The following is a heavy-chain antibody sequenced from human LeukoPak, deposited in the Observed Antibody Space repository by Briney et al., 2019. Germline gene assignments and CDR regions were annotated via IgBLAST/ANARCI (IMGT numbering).Heavy chain of an antibody. CDR3: AHVRSTVTTLPYYYYYMDV. D-gene: IGHD4-17*01. CDR2: IYWDDDK. J-gene: IGHJ6*03. CDR1: GFSLSTSGVG. Sequence: SGPTLVKPTQTLTLTCTFSGFSLSTSGVGVGWIRQPPGKALEWLALIYWDDDKRYSPSLKSRLTITKDTSKNQVVLTMTNMDPVDTATYYCAHVRSTVTTLPYYYYYMDVWGKGTTVTVSS. V-gene: IGHV2-5*02.